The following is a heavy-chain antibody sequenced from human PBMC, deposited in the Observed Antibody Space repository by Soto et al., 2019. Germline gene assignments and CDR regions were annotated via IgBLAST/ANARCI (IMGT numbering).Heavy chain of an antibody. D-gene: IGHD6-13*01. CDR3: AKDRQQLARLGFYFDY. J-gene: IGHJ4*02. CDR2: ISGSGGST. Sequence: PGGSLRLSCAASGFTFSSYAMSWVRQAPGKGLEWVSAISGSGGSTYYADSVKGRFTISRDNSKNTLYLQMNSLRAEDTAVYYCAKDRQQLARLGFYFDYWGQGTLVTVSS. CDR1: GFTFSSYA. V-gene: IGHV3-23*01.